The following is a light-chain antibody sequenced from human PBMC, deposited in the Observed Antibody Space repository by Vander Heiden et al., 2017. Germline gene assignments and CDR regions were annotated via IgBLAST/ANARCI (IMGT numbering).Light chain of an antibody. CDR2: GAI. Sequence: EIVLTQSPGPLSFSPGERATLSCRARQRVSSIYLAWYQQKPGQAPRLLIYGAISRATGIPDRFSGSGSGTDFTLTISRLEPEDFAVYYCQHYGSSLWTFGQGTKVEIK. V-gene: IGKV3-20*01. CDR1: QRVSSIY. J-gene: IGKJ1*01. CDR3: QHYGSSLWT.